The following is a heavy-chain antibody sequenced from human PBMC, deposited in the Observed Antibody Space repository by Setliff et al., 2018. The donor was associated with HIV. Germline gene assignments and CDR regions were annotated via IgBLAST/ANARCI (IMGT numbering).Heavy chain of an antibody. J-gene: IGHJ4*02. V-gene: IGHV3-7*03. CDR3: ATDGSAFDR. Sequence: PGGSLRLSCAASGFIFSKSCMSWVRQAPGKGLEWVATIKQDESERHYVDAVKGRFTISRDDAKNSLYLQMNSLRAEDSAVYYCATDGSAFDRWGQGTLVTVSS. CDR1: GFIFSKSC. D-gene: IGHD3-10*01. CDR2: IKQDESER.